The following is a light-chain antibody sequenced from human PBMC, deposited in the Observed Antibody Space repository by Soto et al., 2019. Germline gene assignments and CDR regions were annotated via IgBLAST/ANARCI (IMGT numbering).Light chain of an antibody. CDR1: PSVSSY. CDR3: QQRSNWPVT. J-gene: IGKJ4*01. V-gene: IGKV3-11*01. CDR2: DAS. Sequence: DIVLTQSPATLSLSPGERATLSCRASPSVSSYLAWYQQKPGQAPRLLIYDASNRATGIPARFSGSGSGTDFTLTISSLEPEDFAVDYCQQRSNWPVTFGRGTKVEIK.